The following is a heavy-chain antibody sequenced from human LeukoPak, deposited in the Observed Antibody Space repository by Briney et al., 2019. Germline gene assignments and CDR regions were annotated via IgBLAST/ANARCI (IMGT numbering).Heavy chain of an antibody. Sequence: PGGSLRLSCAASGFTFSSYWMHWVRRAPGKGLVWVSRINTDGSTTSYADSVKGRFTISRDNGKNTLYLQMNSLRAEDTAVYYCARPSGTYPRFDPWGQGTLVTVSS. CDR2: INTDGSTT. D-gene: IGHD1-26*01. V-gene: IGHV3-74*01. J-gene: IGHJ5*02. CDR3: ARPSGTYPRFDP. CDR1: GFTFSSYW.